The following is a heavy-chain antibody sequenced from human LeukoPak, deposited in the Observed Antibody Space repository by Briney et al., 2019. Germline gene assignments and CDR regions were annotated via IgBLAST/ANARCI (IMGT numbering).Heavy chain of an antibody. V-gene: IGHV3-15*01. D-gene: IGHD3-22*01. Sequence: PGGSLRLSCAASGFTFSNAWMSWVRQAPGKGLEWVGRIKSKTDGGTTGYAAPVKGRFTISRDDSKNTLYLQMNSLKTEDTAVYYCTTARRYYDSSGYYYFDYWGQGTLVTVSS. CDR1: GFTFSNAW. CDR2: IKSKTDGGTT. J-gene: IGHJ4*02. CDR3: TTARRYYDSSGYYYFDY.